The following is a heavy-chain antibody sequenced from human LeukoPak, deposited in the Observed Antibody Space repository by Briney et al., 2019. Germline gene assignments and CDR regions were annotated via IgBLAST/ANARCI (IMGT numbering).Heavy chain of an antibody. D-gene: IGHD3-3*01. CDR3: ARDGVERFLEWSTTWFDP. Sequence: SQTLSLTCTVSGGSVSSGSYYWNWIRQPAGKGLEWIGRIYTSGSTNYNPSLKSRVTISLATSKNQFSLKLTSVTAADTAVYYCARDGVERFLEWSTTWFDPWGQGTLVTVSS. V-gene: IGHV4-61*02. CDR2: IYTSGST. J-gene: IGHJ5*02. CDR1: GGSVSSGSYY.